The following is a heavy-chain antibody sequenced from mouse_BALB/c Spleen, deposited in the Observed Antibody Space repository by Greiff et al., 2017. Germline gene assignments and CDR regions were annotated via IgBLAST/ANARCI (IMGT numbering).Heavy chain of an antibody. CDR3: ARRDCYAHYFDY. CDR2: IDPANGNT. Sequence: EVQLQQSGAELVKPGASVKLSCTASGFNIKDTYMHWVKQRPEQGLEWIGRIDPANGNTKYDPKFQGKATITADTSSNTAYLQLSSLTSEDTAVYYCARRDCYAHYFDYWGQGTTLTVSS. V-gene: IGHV14-3*02. D-gene: IGHD1-1*02. CDR1: GFNIKDTY. J-gene: IGHJ2*01.